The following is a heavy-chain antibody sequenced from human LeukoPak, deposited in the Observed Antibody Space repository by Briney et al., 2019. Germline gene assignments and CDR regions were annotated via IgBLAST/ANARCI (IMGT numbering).Heavy chain of an antibody. D-gene: IGHD3-22*01. J-gene: IGHJ4*02. Sequence: QSGGSLRLSCAASGFTFDDYAMHWVRQAPGKGLEWVSGISWNSGSIGYADSVKGRFTISRDNAKNSLYLQMNSLRAEDMALYYCAKGVNYDSSGSFDYWGQGTLVTVSS. CDR3: AKGVNYDSSGSFDY. V-gene: IGHV3-9*03. CDR1: GFTFDDYA. CDR2: ISWNSGSI.